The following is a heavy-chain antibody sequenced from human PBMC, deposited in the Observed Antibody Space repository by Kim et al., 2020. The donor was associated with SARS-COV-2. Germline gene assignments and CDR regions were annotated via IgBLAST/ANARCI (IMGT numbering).Heavy chain of an antibody. Sequence: GGSLRLSCAASGFTFSSEWMHWVRQGPGMGLVWVSRINPYGSITNYADSVKGRFTISRDNAKNTLYLQMNSLRAEDTALYYCARGILRTKGAFDIWGQGAMVPVS. CDR2: INPYGSIT. D-gene: IGHD1-26*01. V-gene: IGHV3-74*01. CDR1: GFTFSSEW. J-gene: IGHJ3*02. CDR3: ARGILRTKGAFDI.